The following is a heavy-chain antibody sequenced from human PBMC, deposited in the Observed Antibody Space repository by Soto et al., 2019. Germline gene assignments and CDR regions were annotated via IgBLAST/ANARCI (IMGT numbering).Heavy chain of an antibody. CDR3: ARQHSELRYFDWFRAPIDY. D-gene: IGHD3-9*01. CDR1: GGSISSSSYY. Sequence: SETLSLTCTVSGGSISSSSYYWGWIRQPPGKGLEWIGSIYYSGSTYYNPSLKSRVTISVDTSKNQFSLKLRSVTAADTAMYYCARQHSELRYFDWFRAPIDYWGQGTLVTVSS. CDR2: IYYSGST. J-gene: IGHJ4*02. V-gene: IGHV4-39*01.